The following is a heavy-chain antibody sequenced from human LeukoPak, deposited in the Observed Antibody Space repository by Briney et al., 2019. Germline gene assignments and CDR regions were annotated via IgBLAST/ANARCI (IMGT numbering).Heavy chain of an antibody. V-gene: IGHV3-30*18. CDR2: TSFDGSNK. D-gene: IGHD1-14*01. CDR3: AKAGKKRAEPGDFDY. Sequence: GGSMRLSCAASGFTLSSYGMHWVRQAPGKGLEWVAVTSFDGSNKYYTDSVKGRFTVSRDNSKNTLYLQMNSLRPDDTAVYHCAKAGKKRAEPGDFDYWGQGSLVTVSS. J-gene: IGHJ4*02. CDR1: GFTLSSYG.